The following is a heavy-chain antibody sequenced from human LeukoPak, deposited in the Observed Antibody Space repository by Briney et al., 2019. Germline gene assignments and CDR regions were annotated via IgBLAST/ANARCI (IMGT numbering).Heavy chain of an antibody. J-gene: IGHJ5*02. CDR3: ARRGRTTGTTKWFDP. V-gene: IGHV1-8*01. CDR1: GYTFTSYD. CDR2: MNPNSGNT. Sequence: GASVKVSCKASGYTFTSYDINWVRQATAQGLEWMGWMNPNSGNTGYAQKFQGRVTMTRNTSISTAYMELSSLRSEDTAVYYCARRGRTTGTTKWFDPWGQGTLVTVSS. D-gene: IGHD1-1*01.